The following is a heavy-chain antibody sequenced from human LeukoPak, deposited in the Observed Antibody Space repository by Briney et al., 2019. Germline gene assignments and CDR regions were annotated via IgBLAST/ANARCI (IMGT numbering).Heavy chain of an antibody. D-gene: IGHD6-19*01. J-gene: IGHJ4*02. CDR2: IKQDESEK. CDR3: ARDHIQWLNTFDY. V-gene: IGHV3-7*01. Sequence: GGSLRLSCAASGFTFSSYWMSWVRQAPGKGLEWVANIKQDESEKYYVDSVKGRFTISRDNAKNSLYLQMNSLRAEDTAVYYCARDHIQWLNTFDYWGQGTLVTVSS. CDR1: GFTFSSYW.